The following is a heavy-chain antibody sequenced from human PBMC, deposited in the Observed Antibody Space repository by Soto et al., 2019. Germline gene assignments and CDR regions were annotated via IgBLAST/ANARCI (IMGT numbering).Heavy chain of an antibody. Sequence: LGESLKITCKGSGYSFTSYWISWVRQMPGKGLEWMGRIGPSDSYTNYSPSFQGHVTISADKSISTAYLQWRSLKASDTAMYYCARRFGQQLDTNYGMDVWGQGTTVSVSS. D-gene: IGHD6-13*01. J-gene: IGHJ6*02. V-gene: IGHV5-10-1*01. CDR2: IGPSDSYT. CDR3: ARRFGQQLDTNYGMDV. CDR1: GYSFTSYW.